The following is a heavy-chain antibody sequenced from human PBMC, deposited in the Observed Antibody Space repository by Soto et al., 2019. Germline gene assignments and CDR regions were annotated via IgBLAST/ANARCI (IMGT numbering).Heavy chain of an antibody. CDR1: GFTFSSYA. CDR3: ARGYDFWSGYYTPDYGMDV. V-gene: IGHV3-30-3*01. CDR2: ISYDGSNK. D-gene: IGHD3-3*01. Sequence: SLILSCAASGFTFSSYAMHWVRQAPGKGLEWVAVISYDGSNKYYADSVKGRFTISRDNSKNTLYLQMNSLRAEDTAVYYCARGYDFWSGYYTPDYGMDVWGQGTTVTVSS. J-gene: IGHJ6*02.